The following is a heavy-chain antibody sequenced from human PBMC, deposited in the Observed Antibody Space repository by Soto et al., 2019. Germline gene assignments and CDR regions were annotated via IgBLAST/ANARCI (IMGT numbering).Heavy chain of an antibody. V-gene: IGHV4-34*01. J-gene: IGHJ2*01. Sequence: QVQLQQWGAGPLRPLETLSLTCGVSGGYLRGYYWAWIRQSPGTGLEWIGEINDRGSINYNPSLKSRVIISVDTSKNHYSLKLRSVTAADTAVYYCARECHDILTGPPWVWYFDLWGRGTLVTVSS. CDR2: INDRGSI. CDR1: GGYLRGYY. D-gene: IGHD3-9*01. CDR3: ARECHDILTGPPWVWYFDL.